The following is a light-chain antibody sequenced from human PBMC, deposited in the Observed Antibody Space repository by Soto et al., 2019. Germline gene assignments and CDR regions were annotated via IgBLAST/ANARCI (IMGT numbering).Light chain of an antibody. CDR2: GAS. J-gene: IGKJ1*01. Sequence: EIVLTQSPGTVYLSPGERATLSCRSSQSVSSSYLAWYQQKPGQAPRLLIYGASSRATGIPDRFSGSGSGTDFTLTISRLEPEDFAVYYCQQYGSSKWTFGQGAKVDI. CDR3: QQYGSSKWT. CDR1: QSVSSSY. V-gene: IGKV3-20*01.